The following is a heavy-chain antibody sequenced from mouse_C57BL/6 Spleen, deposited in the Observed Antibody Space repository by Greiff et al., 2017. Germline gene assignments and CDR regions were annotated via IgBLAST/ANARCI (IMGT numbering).Heavy chain of an antibody. CDR3: ARGTRDFDV. Sequence: EVQLQQSGPELVKPGASVKISCKASGYTFTDYYMNWVKQSHGKSLEWIGDINPNNGGTSYNQKFKGKATLTVDKSSSTAYMELRSLTSEDSAVYYCARGTRDFDVWGTGTTVTVSS. CDR2: INPNNGGT. CDR1: GYTFTDYY. V-gene: IGHV1-26*01. J-gene: IGHJ1*03. D-gene: IGHD3-1*01.